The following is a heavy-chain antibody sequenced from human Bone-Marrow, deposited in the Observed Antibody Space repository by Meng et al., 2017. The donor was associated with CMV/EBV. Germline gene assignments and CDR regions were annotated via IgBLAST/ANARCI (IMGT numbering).Heavy chain of an antibody. Sequence: GGCLRLSCAASGLFFYNYNMHWVRQTPGKGLEWVTLISYAGSNKYYTDSVKGRFTTSRDNSNNTLYLEINSLTLEDTAVYYCARDDYGMDVWGQGTTVTVSS. V-gene: IGHV3-30-3*01. CDR3: ARDDYGMDV. CDR2: ISYAGSNK. CDR1: GLFFYNYN. J-gene: IGHJ6*02.